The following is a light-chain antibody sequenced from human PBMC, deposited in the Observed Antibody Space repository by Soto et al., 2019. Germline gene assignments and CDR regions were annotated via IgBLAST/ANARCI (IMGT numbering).Light chain of an antibody. Sequence: QITQSPSSLSSSVAARVSITCRASQSISSYLNWYQQKPGKAPKLLIYAASNLESGVPSRFSGSGSGTEFTLTISSLQPDDFAAYYCQQYNSYSVTFGQGTKVDI. CDR1: QSISSY. CDR2: AAS. J-gene: IGKJ1*01. CDR3: QQYNSYSVT. V-gene: IGKV1-5*01.